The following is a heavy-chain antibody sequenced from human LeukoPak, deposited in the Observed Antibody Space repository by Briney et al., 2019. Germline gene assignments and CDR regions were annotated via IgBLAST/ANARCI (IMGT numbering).Heavy chain of an antibody. D-gene: IGHD6-19*01. J-gene: IGHJ4*02. V-gene: IGHV4-59*08. CDR2: IYYSGST. CDR1: GGSISSYY. Sequence: NPSETLSLTCTVSGGSISSYYWSWIRQPPGKGLEWIGYIYYSGSTNYNPSLKSRVTISVDTSKNLFSLKLSSVTAADTAVYYCATGYSSGWYVGEGFDYWGQGTLVTVSS. CDR3: ATGYSSGWYVGEGFDY.